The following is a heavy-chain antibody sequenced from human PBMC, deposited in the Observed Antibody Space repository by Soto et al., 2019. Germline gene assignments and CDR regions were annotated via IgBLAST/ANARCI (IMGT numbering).Heavy chain of an antibody. Sequence: QVQLVQSGAEVKKPGASVKVSCKASGYTFTSYGISWVRQAPGQGLEWMGWISAYNGNTNYAQKLQGRVTMTTHTSKSTAYMELRSLRSDDTAVYYCARDLLPLNIYSSSWSNWGQGTLVTVSS. V-gene: IGHV1-18*04. CDR3: ARDLLPLNIYSSSWSN. CDR2: ISAYNGNT. CDR1: GYTFTSYG. D-gene: IGHD6-13*01. J-gene: IGHJ4*02.